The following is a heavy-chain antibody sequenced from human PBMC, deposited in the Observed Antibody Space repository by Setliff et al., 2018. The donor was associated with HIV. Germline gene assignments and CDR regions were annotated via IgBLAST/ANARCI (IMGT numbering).Heavy chain of an antibody. J-gene: IGHJ6*03. Sequence: SETLSLTCTVSDSGTYYWSWIRQPAGKGLEWIGRVSSRGDTNYNPSLKSRVTMSVDTSKNQFSLKLSSVSAADTAVYYCARVSKTYWYSIPRDYYHHMDVWGKGTTVTVS. V-gene: IGHV4-4*07. CDR3: ARVSKTYWYSIPRDYYHHMDV. CDR2: VSSRGDT. CDR1: DSGTYY. D-gene: IGHD2-8*02.